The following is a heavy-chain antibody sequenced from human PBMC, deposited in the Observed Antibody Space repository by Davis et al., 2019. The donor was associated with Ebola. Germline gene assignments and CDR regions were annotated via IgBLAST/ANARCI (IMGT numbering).Heavy chain of an antibody. CDR3: ARGYGGGVYDTSWGNYMDV. J-gene: IGHJ6*03. Sequence: GESLKISCQGSGYSFTSYWIGWVRQMPGKGLEWMGIIYPGDSDTRYSPSFQGQVTISADKSISTAYLQWSSLKASDTAMYYCARGYGGGVYDTSWGNYMDVWGKGTTVTVSS. CDR2: IYPGDSDT. D-gene: IGHD5/OR15-5a*01. V-gene: IGHV5-51*01. CDR1: GYSFTSYW.